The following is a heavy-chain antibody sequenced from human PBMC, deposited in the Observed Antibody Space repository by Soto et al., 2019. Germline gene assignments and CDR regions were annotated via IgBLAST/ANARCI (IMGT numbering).Heavy chain of an antibody. D-gene: IGHD3-22*01. CDR2: IDPSDSYT. CDR1: GYSFTSYW. J-gene: IGHJ5*02. Sequence: RGESLKISCKGSGYSFTSYWISWVRQMPGKXLEWMGRIDPSDSYTNYSPSFQGHVTISADKSISTAYLQWSSLKASDTAMYYCARFPYPYYYDSSGYYYGSWFDPWGQGTLVTVSS. V-gene: IGHV5-10-1*01. CDR3: ARFPYPYYYDSSGYYYGSWFDP.